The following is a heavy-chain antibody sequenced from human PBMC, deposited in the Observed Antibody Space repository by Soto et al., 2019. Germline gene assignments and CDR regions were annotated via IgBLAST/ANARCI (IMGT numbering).Heavy chain of an antibody. J-gene: IGHJ4*02. CDR2: IYYSGST. Sequence: QVQLQESGPGLVKPSDTLSLTCTVSGGSISSYYWSWIRQPPGKGLEWIGYIYYSGSTNYNPSLKSLVTIPVDTSKNQFYLKLSSVTAADTAVYYCARGIIAEADDPLWYWGQGTLVTVSS. CDR3: ARGIIAEADDPLWY. CDR1: GGSISSYY. D-gene: IGHD6-19*01. V-gene: IGHV4-59*08.